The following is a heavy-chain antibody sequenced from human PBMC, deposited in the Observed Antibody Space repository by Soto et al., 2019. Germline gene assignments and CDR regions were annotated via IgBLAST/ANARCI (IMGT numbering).Heavy chain of an antibody. CDR1: GGSTSSYY. J-gene: IGHJ4*02. CDR3: ARAHANCSGGSCYLFDY. CDR2: IYYSGST. Sequence: XETLSLTCTVSGGSTSSYYWSLIRQPPGKGLEWIGYIYYSGSTNYNPSLKSRVTISVDTSKNQFSLKLSSVTAADTAVYYCARAHANCSGGSCYLFDYWGQGTLVTVSS. V-gene: IGHV4-59*01. D-gene: IGHD2-15*01.